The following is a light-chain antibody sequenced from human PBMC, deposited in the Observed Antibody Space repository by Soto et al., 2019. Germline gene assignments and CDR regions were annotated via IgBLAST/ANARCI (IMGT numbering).Light chain of an antibody. V-gene: IGLV2-14*01. CDR1: SSDVGVHNF. J-gene: IGLJ3*02. CDR3: CSYTTTYTWV. Sequence: QSVLTQPASVSGSPGQSISISCTGTSSDVGVHNFVSWYQHHPGKAPKVLIYGVTNRPSGVSNRFSGSKSGNTASLTISGLQAEDEADYYCCSYTTTYTWVFGGGTKVTVL. CDR2: GVT.